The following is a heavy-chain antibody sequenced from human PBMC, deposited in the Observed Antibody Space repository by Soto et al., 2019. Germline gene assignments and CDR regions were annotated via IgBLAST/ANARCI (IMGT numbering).Heavy chain of an antibody. D-gene: IGHD6-19*01. CDR1: GGTFSSYA. V-gene: IGHV1-69*06. CDR3: ASRGEGIAVAGVDY. Sequence: QVQLVQSGAEVKKPGSSVKVSCKASGGTFSSYAISWVRQAPGHGLEWMGGIIPIFGTANYAQKFQGRVTITADKSTSTAYMELSSLRSEDTAVYYCASRGEGIAVAGVDYWGQGTLVTVSS. J-gene: IGHJ4*02. CDR2: IIPIFGTA.